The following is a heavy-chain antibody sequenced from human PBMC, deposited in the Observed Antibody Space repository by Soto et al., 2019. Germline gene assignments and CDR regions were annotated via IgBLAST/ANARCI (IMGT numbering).Heavy chain of an antibody. CDR3: ARERGYCSGGSCSIFDY. D-gene: IGHD2-15*01. V-gene: IGHV4-31*03. Sequence: SETLSLTCTVSGVSISSGGYYWSWIRQHPGKGLEWIGYIYYSGSTYYNPSLKSRVTISVDTSKNQFSLKLSSVTAADTAVYYCARERGYCSGGSCSIFDYWGQGTLVTVSS. CDR1: GVSISSGGYY. J-gene: IGHJ4*02. CDR2: IYYSGST.